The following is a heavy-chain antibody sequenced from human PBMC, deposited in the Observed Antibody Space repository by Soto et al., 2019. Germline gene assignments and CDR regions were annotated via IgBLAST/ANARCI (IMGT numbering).Heavy chain of an antibody. CDR2: INPSGGST. CDR1: GYTFTSYY. D-gene: IGHD6-6*01. CDR3: ARDREYSSSSPHYYYYGMDV. Sequence: GSVKVSCKASGYTFTSYYMHWVRQAPGQGLEWMGIINPSGGSTSYAQKFQGRVTMTRDTSTSTVYMELSSLRSEDTAVYYCARDREYSSSSPHYYYYGMDVWGQGTTVTVSS. V-gene: IGHV1-46*01. J-gene: IGHJ6*02.